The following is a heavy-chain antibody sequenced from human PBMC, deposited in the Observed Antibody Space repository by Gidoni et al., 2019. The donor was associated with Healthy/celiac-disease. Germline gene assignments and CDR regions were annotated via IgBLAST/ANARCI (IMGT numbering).Heavy chain of an antibody. CDR2: ISYDGSNK. D-gene: IGHD3-22*01. V-gene: IGHV3-30-3*01. Sequence: QVQLVESGGGVVQPGRSLRLPCAASGFTFRRYAMHWVRRAPGKGLEWVAVISYDGSNKYYADSVKGRFTISRDNSKNTLYLQMNSLRAEDTAVYYCARSSDLEGYYDSSGPADYWGQEPWSPSPQ. CDR3: ARSSDLEGYYDSSGPADY. J-gene: IGHJ4*01. CDR1: GFTFRRYA.